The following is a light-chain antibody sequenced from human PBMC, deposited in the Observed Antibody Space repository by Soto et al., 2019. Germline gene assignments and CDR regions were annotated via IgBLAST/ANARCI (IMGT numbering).Light chain of an antibody. V-gene: IGLV2-8*01. CDR1: SSDVGGYNY. J-gene: IGLJ2*01. CDR3: SSYAGYNNVEV. Sequence: QSALTQPPSASGSPGQSVTISCTGTSSDVGGYNYVSWYQQHPGKAPKLIIYEVSKRPSGVPDRFSGSKSGNTASLTVSGLQAEDEADYYCSSYAGYNNVEVFGGGTKLTVL. CDR2: EVS.